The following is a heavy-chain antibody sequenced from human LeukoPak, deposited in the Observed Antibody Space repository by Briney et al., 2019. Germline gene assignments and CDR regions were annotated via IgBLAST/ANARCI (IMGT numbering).Heavy chain of an antibody. CDR3: ASGGLGARKYYSDPFHY. D-gene: IGHD3-10*01. CDR1: GLTVSSNY. J-gene: IGHJ4*02. Sequence: GGSLRLSCSASGLTVSSNYMSWVRQAPGKGLEWVSILHRAGSTYYSDSVRGRFTISRDSSKNTVCLQMNSLRAEDTAVYYCASGGLGARKYYSDPFHYWGQGTLVTVSS. CDR2: LHRAGST. V-gene: IGHV3-53*01.